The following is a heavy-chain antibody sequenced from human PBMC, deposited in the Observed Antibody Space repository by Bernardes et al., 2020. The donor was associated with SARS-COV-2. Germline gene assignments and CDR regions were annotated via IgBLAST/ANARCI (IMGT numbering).Heavy chain of an antibody. CDR2: ISNSGST. J-gene: IGHJ6*02. Sequence: SETLSLTCTVSGVSISGHYWSWIRQPPGKGLEWIGYISNSGSTNHNSSLKSRVTISRDTSKNQFSLKLSSVTAADTAVYYCARAFSPNDSDSGGYFYFRYYFYGLDVWGQGTTVTVSS. CDR3: ARAFSPNDSDSGGYFYFRYYFYGLDV. D-gene: IGHD3-22*01. CDR1: GVSISGHY. V-gene: IGHV4-59*11.